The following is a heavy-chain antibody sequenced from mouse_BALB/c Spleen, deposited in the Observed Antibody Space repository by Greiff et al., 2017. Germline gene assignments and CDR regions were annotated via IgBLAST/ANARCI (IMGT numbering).Heavy chain of an antibody. Sequence: DVKLVESGGGLVQPGGSRKLSCAASGFTFSSFGMHWVRQAPEKGLEWVAYISSGSSTIYYADTVKGRFTISRDNPKNTLFLQMTSLRSEDTAMYYCARGPYGNWYFDVWGAGTTVTVSS. D-gene: IGHD1-1*01. CDR3: ARGPYGNWYFDV. J-gene: IGHJ1*01. V-gene: IGHV5-17*02. CDR2: ISSGSSTI. CDR1: GFTFSSFG.